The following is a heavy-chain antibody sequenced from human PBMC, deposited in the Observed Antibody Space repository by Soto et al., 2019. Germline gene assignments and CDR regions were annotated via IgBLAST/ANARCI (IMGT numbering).Heavy chain of an antibody. CDR1: GFTFSNYA. J-gene: IGHJ4*02. D-gene: IGHD3-16*01. CDR3: AKAYFVWSSEQPYYFDY. V-gene: IGHV3-23*01. Sequence: EVQLLDSGGGLVQPGGSLRLSCAASGFTFSNYAMTWVRQGPGKGLEWVSGISGSGGRSYYADSVKGRLTISRDNSKSTFYVPMNSLRAEDTAVYYCAKAYFVWSSEQPYYFDYWGQGTLVTVSS. CDR2: ISGSGGRS.